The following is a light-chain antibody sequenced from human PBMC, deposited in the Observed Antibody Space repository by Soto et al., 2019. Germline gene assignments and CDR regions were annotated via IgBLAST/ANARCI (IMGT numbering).Light chain of an antibody. CDR3: CSYAGSSTVV. V-gene: IGLV2-23*01. Sequence: QSALTQPASVSGSPGQSITISCTGTSYAFGNYNLVSWYQHHPGKVPKLMVYGGSKRPSGVSNRFSGSKSGNTASLTISGLQAEDEADYYCCSYAGSSTVVFGGGTKLTVL. CDR1: SYAFGNYNL. J-gene: IGLJ2*01. CDR2: GGS.